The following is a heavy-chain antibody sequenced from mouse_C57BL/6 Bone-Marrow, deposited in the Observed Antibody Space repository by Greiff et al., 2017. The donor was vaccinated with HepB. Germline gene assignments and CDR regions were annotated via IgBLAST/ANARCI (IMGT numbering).Heavy chain of an antibody. CDR2: IYPRDGST. Sequence: VQLQQPDAELVKPGASVKISCKASGYTFTDHTIHWMKQRPEQGLDWIGSIYPRDGSTKYNEKFKGKATLTADKSSRTAYMQLNSLTSADSAVYFCEREGGDYDYDVGAMDYWGQGTSVTVSS. D-gene: IGHD2-4*01. V-gene: IGHV1-78*01. CDR3: EREGGDYDYDVGAMDY. J-gene: IGHJ4*01. CDR1: GYTFTDHT.